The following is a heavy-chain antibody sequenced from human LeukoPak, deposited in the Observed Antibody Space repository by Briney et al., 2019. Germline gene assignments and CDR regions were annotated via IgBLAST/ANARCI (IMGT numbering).Heavy chain of an antibody. V-gene: IGHV4-59*01. CDR1: GGSISSYY. CDR3: ARGVYIAAAQYGY. CDR2: IYYSGTT. J-gene: IGHJ4*02. D-gene: IGHD6-13*01. Sequence: PSETLSLTCTVSGGSISSYYWSWMRQPPGKGLEWIGYIYYSGTTNYNPSLKSRVTISVDTSKNQFSLKLSSVTAADTAVYYCARGVYIAAAQYGYWGQGTLVTVSS.